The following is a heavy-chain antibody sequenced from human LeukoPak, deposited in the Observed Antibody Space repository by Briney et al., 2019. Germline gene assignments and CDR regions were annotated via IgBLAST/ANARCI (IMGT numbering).Heavy chain of an antibody. CDR2: IITDTGNP. J-gene: IGHJ4*02. Sequence: GASVKVSCKASGYTLTQHSMNWVRQAPGQGLEWMGWIITDTGNPTYAQGFTGRFVFSVDTSVNTAYLQISSLKAEDTAVYYCARGVLRHDYWGQGTLVTVSS. V-gene: IGHV7-4-1*02. CDR3: ARGVLRHDY. CDR1: GYTLTQHS. D-gene: IGHD3-10*01.